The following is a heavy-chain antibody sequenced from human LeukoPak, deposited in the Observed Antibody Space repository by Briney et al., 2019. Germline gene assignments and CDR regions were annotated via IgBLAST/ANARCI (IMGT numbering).Heavy chain of an antibody. J-gene: IGHJ4*02. CDR1: GYTFTSYG. Sequence: ASVKVSCKASGYTFTSYGISWVRQAPGQGLEWMGWISAYNGNTNYAQKLQGRVTMTTDTSTSTAYMELRSLRSDDTAVYYCARIGGDPYGDYEVGYFDYWGQGTLVTVSS. D-gene: IGHD4-17*01. CDR2: ISAYNGNT. V-gene: IGHV1-18*01. CDR3: ARIGGDPYGDYEVGYFDY.